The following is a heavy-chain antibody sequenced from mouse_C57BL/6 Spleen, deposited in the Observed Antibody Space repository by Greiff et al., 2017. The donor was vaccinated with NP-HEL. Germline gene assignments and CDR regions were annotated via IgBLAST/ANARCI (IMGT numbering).Heavy chain of an antibody. D-gene: IGHD4-1*01. J-gene: IGHJ3*01. CDR1: GFTFTDYY. V-gene: IGHV7-3*01. CDR2: IRNKANGYTT. Sequence: EVQRVESGGGLVQPGGSLSLSCAASGFTFTDYYMSWVRQPPGKALEWLGFIRNKANGYTTEYSASVKGRFTISRDNSQSILYLQMNALRAEDSATYYCARYPLGRFAYWGQGTLVTVSA. CDR3: ARYPLGRFAY.